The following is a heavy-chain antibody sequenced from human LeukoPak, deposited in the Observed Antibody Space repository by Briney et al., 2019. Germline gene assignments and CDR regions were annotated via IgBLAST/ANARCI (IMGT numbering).Heavy chain of an antibody. Sequence: PGGSLRLSCAASGFTFSNYWMSWVRQAPGKGLEWVANIKQDGSEKYYADSVKGRFTISRDNAKSSLYLQLNSLRVEDTAVYHCASTQTFDYWGQGTLATVPS. J-gene: IGHJ4*02. V-gene: IGHV3-7*05. CDR1: GFTFSNYW. CDR3: ASTQTFDY. CDR2: IKQDGSEK.